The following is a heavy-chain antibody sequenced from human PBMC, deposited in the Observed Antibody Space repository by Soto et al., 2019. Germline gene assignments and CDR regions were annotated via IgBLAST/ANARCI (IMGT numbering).Heavy chain of an antibody. CDR1: GFPFSRYW. Sequence: GGSLRLSCAAFGFPFSRYWMSWVHQAPGKGLEWVANIKQDGSEKSYVDSVKGRFSISRDNAKNSLYLQMNSLRAEDTAAYFCGRDLHYISGRPGGWFDPWGQGTLVTVSS. CDR2: IKQDGSEK. J-gene: IGHJ5*02. V-gene: IGHV3-7*01. D-gene: IGHD6-6*01. CDR3: GRDLHYISGRPGGWFDP.